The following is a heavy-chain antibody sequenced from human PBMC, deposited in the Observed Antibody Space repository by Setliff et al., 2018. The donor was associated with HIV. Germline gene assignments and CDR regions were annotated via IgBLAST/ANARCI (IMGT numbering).Heavy chain of an antibody. V-gene: IGHV5-51*01. D-gene: IGHD2-2*01. CDR1: GFSFTSYW. J-gene: IGHJ5*02. CDR2: IYPGDSDT. Sequence: GESLKISCQGSGFSFTSYWIAWVRQMPGKGLEWMGNIYPGDSDTKYSPTFQGQITISADKSINPAYLQSTSLKPSDTAMYYCARLSVSTNWFDPWGQGTLVTVSS. CDR3: ARLSVSTNWFDP.